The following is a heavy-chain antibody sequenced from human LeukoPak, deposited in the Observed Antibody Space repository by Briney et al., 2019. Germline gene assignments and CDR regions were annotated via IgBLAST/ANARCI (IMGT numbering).Heavy chain of an antibody. Sequence: GESLKISCKGSGYSFTSYWIGWVRQMPGKGLEWMPIIYPGDSDTRYSPSFQGQVTISADKSISTAYLQWSSLKASDTAMYYCARPYYYDSGQYYFHYWGQGTLVTVSS. CDR1: GYSFTSYW. CDR3: ARPYYYDSGQYYFHY. CDR2: IYPGDSDT. V-gene: IGHV5-51*01. D-gene: IGHD3-10*01. J-gene: IGHJ4*02.